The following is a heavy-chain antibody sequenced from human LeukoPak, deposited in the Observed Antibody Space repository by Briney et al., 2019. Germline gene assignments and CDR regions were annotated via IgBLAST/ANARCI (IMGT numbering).Heavy chain of an antibody. V-gene: IGHV1-69*13. CDR3: ARVPSGSYGRDAFDI. CDR2: IIPIFGTA. Sequence: SVKVSCKASGYTFTGYYMHWVRQAPGQGLEWMGGIIPIFGTANYAQKFQGRVTITADESTGTAYMELSSLRSEDTAVYYCARVPSGSYGRDAFDIWGQGTMVTVSS. D-gene: IGHD1-26*01. CDR1: GYTFTGYY. J-gene: IGHJ3*02.